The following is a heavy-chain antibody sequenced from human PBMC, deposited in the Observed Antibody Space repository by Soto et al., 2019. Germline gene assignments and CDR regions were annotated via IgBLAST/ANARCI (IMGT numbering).Heavy chain of an antibody. D-gene: IGHD2-21*01. CDR1: GFSLSTSEVG. J-gene: IGHJ4*02. Sequence: QITLKESGPTLVKPTQTLTLTCTFSGFSLSTSEVGVGCIRQPPRKALEWLALIYWNDDKRYSPSLKSRLTNTRDPSKNQVVLIMNNTDPVETATYLCAHTLAYQSRRYYFGYWGQGTMVTVSS. CDR2: IYWNDDK. CDR3: AHTLAYQSRRYYFGY. V-gene: IGHV2-5*01.